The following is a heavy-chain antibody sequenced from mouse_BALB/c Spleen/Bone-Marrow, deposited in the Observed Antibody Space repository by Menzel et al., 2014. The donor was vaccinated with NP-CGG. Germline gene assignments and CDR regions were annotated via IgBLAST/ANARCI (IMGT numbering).Heavy chain of an antibody. CDR1: GFNIKDTY. CDR2: IDPANGNT. V-gene: IGHV14-3*02. D-gene: IGHD2-4*01. Sequence: VQLQQSGAELVKPGASVKLSCTASGFNIKDTYMHWVKQRPEQGLGWIGRIDPANGNTKYDPKFQGKATITADTSSNTAYLQLSSLTSEDTAVYYCANYDYGWYFDVWGAGTTVTVSS. J-gene: IGHJ1*01. CDR3: ANYDYGWYFDV.